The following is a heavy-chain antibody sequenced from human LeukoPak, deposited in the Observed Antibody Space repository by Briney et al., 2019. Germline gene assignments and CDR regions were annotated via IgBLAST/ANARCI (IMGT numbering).Heavy chain of an antibody. Sequence: PGGSLRLSCTASGFTVSSNYMSWVRQAPGKGLEWVSVIYSGGSTYYADSVKGRFTISRDNSKNTLYLQMNSLRAENTAVYYCARGIPDYGDPRGSYYYYYGMDVWGQGTTVTVSS. CDR2: IYSGGST. V-gene: IGHV3-66*01. CDR1: GFTVSSNY. CDR3: ARGIPDYGDPRGSYYYYYGMDV. J-gene: IGHJ6*02. D-gene: IGHD4-17*01.